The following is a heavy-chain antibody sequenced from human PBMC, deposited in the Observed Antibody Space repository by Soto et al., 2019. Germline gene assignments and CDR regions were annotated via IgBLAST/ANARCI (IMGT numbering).Heavy chain of an antibody. CDR3: AIDPSSARWVNWFDP. J-gene: IGHJ5*02. CDR1: GGSISSYY. Sequence: QVQLQESGPGLVKPSETLSLTCTVSGGSISSYYWIWIRQPAGKGLEWIGRIYTSGSTNYNPSLKSRVTMSVDTSKNQFSLKLSSVTAADTAVYYCAIDPSSARWVNWFDPWGQGTLVTVSS. D-gene: IGHD3-22*01. V-gene: IGHV4-4*07. CDR2: IYTSGST.